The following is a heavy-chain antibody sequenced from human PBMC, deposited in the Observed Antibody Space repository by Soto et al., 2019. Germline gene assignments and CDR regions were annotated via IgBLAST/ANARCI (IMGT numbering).Heavy chain of an antibody. CDR2: IYYIGTT. CDR1: GDSIGSGDYY. V-gene: IGHV4-30-4*01. CDR3: ARGSTYYGFVT. Sequence: QVQLQESGPRLVKPSQTLSLTCTVSGDSIGSGDYYWTWIRQPPGKGLEWIGYIYYIGTTFYNPSLESRVNISVDTSKNQFSLRVTSVTAADTDVYYCARGSTYYGFVTWGQGTLITVSS. J-gene: IGHJ5*02. D-gene: IGHD3-10*01.